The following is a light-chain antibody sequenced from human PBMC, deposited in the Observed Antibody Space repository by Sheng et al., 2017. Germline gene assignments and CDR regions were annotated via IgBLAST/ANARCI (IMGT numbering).Light chain of an antibody. J-gene: IGKJ4*01. V-gene: IGKV3-11*01. CDR1: QSVDIY. CDR2: DAS. CDR3: QHRSNWPLT. Sequence: EVVLTQSPATLSLSPGERATLSCRASQSVDIYLAWYQQKPGHPPRLLIYDASIRAPGIPGRFSGAGSGTDFTLTIDTLEPEDFAVYYCQHRSNWPLTFGGGTKVEIK.